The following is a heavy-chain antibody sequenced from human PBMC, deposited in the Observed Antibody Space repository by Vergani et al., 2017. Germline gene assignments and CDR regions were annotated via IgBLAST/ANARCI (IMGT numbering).Heavy chain of an antibody. CDR2: IYWNDDQ. J-gene: IGHJ6*03. D-gene: IGHD1-7*01. CDR1: GFSLNTRGAS. Sequence: QITWKESGPTLVKPTQTLTLTCTFSGFSLNTRGASVAWIRQPPGKALDWLALIYWNDDQHYSPSLNNRFTITKDTSKNQVVLTMTNMDYVDTGTYYCVYRKTGCGTTGCFYPFYYYYYMDVLGKGTTVTVSS. V-gene: IGHV2-5*04. CDR3: VYRKTGCGTTGCFYPFYYYYYMDV.